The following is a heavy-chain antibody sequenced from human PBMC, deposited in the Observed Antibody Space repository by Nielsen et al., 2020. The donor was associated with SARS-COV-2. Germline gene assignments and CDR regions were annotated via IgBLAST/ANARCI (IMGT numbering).Heavy chain of an antibody. V-gene: IGHV1-46*01. CDR3: ARVSSLSSSSGY. CDR2: INTSDGST. CDR1: GYTFTNYY. Sequence: ASVKVSCKASGYTFTNYYMHWVRQAPGQGLEWMGIINTSDGSTTYAQKFQGRVTMTRDTSTRTVYMELRSLRSEDTAVYYCARVSSLSSSSGYWGQGTLVTVSS. D-gene: IGHD6-6*01. J-gene: IGHJ4*02.